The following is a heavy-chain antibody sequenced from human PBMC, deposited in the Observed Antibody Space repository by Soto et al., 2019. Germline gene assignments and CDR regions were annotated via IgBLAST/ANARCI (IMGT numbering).Heavy chain of an antibody. D-gene: IGHD3-16*01. V-gene: IGHV5-51*01. CDR2: IYPGDSDT. J-gene: IGHJ4*02. Sequence: GESLKISCKGSGYSFTSDCIAWVRQMPGKGLEYMGIIYPGDSDTRYSPSFQGQVTISADKSTSTAYIQWSSLKASDTAIYYCARRATYYHYFDFWGQGTLVTV. CDR3: ARRATYYHYFDF. CDR1: GYSFTSDC.